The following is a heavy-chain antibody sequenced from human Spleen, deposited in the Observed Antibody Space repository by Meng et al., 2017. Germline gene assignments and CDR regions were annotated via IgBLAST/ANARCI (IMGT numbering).Heavy chain of an antibody. J-gene: IGHJ5*02. CDR3: ACSGSSCYSLLVSPP. CDR1: GASLSTYY. V-gene: IGHV4-34*01. CDR2: TNHRGST. Sequence: QVQLQQCGAGLLKPSATLSLTFAVPGASLSTYYGGWIRHSPGKGLQWIGETNHRGSTKYNPSLKSRFTISVDTSKNQFSLKLTSVTAADSAVYYCACSGSSCYSLLVSPPWGQGTLVTVSS. D-gene: IGHD3-22*01.